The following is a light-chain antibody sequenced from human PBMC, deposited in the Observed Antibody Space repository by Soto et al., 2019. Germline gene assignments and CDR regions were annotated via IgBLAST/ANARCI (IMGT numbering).Light chain of an antibody. CDR2: GAS. Sequence: EIVLTQSPGTLSLSPGERATLSCRASQSVSSNYLAWYQQKPGQAPRLVIYGASTRATGIPDRFSASGSGTDFTLTINRLEPEDFAVYYCTQYSESPLTFGQGTKVDIK. CDR3: TQYSESPLT. V-gene: IGKV3-20*01. J-gene: IGKJ1*01. CDR1: QSVSSNY.